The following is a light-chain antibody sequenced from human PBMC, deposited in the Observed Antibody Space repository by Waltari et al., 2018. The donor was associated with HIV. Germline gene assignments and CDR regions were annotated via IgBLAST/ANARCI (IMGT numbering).Light chain of an antibody. CDR2: DNN. Sequence: QSVLTQPPSVSAAPGQKVTISCSGSSSNIGNNYVSWYQQLPGTAPQLLIFDNNKRPSEIPDRFSGSKSGTSATLGISGLQTGDEADYYCGTWDNSLSAYVFATGTKVTVL. V-gene: IGLV1-51*01. CDR1: SSNIGNNY. J-gene: IGLJ1*01. CDR3: GTWDNSLSAYV.